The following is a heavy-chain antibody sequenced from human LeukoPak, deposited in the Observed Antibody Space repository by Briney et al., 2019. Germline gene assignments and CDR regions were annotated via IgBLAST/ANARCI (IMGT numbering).Heavy chain of an antibody. D-gene: IGHD3-9*01. J-gene: IGHJ2*01. CDR3: ARQYIDILTGYHRGELYWYFDL. V-gene: IGHV3-7*01. CDR2: INQDGSQK. CDR1: EFTLISYW. Sequence: GGSLRLSCVVSEFTLISYWMSWVRQAPGKGLEWVANINQDGSQKYYVDSVKGRFTISRDNAKNSLYLQMNSLRAEDTAVYYCARQYIDILTGYHRGELYWYFDLWGRGTLVTVSS.